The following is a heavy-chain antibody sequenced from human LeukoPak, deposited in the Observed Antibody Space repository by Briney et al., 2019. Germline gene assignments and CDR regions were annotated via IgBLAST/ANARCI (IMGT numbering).Heavy chain of an antibody. Sequence: SETLSLTCIVSGGSINNYYWSWNRQPPGKELEWIGYIHYTGSTNYNPSLNSRVTISVDTSKNQFFLRLSSVTAADTAVYFCARGGWSLDFWGQGTLVTVSS. CDR3: ARGGWSLDF. J-gene: IGHJ4*02. V-gene: IGHV4-59*01. CDR2: IHYTGST. CDR1: GGSINNYY. D-gene: IGHD6-19*01.